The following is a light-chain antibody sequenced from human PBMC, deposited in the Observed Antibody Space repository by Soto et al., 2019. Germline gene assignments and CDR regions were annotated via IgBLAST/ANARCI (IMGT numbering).Light chain of an antibody. V-gene: IGKV1-17*01. CDR3: LQYNSYPWT. J-gene: IGKJ1*01. Sequence: DIQMTQSPSSLSASVGDRVTITCRASQGIRSDLGWYQQKPGKAPKRLIYATSSLQSGVPSRFSGSGSGTDFTLTISSLQPDDFANYYCLQYNSYPWTFGQGTKVEIK. CDR1: QGIRSD. CDR2: ATS.